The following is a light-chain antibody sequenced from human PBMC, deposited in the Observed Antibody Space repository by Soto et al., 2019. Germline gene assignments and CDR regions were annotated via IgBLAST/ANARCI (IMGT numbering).Light chain of an antibody. CDR1: QTIYSN. CDR3: QQYQNLWT. J-gene: IGKJ1*01. V-gene: IGKV3-15*01. Sequence: IVMTQSPATLSVSPGERATLSCRAGQTIYSNVAWYQQRPGQAPRLLIYRASTRATGVPARFSGSGSGTEFTLTISGLQSEDFALYYCQQYQNLWTFGHGTKVEIK. CDR2: RAS.